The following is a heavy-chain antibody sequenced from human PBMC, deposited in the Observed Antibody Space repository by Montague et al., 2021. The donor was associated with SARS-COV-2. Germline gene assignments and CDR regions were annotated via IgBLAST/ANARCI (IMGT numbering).Heavy chain of an antibody. CDR3: ARRLRVTTVTSHMYHYATDV. CDR1: GGSISSSSYY. D-gene: IGHD4-11*01. J-gene: IGHJ6*02. CDR2: IYYSGST. V-gene: IGHV4-39*01. Sequence: SETLSLTCTVSGGSISSSSYYWGWIRQPPGKGLEWIGSIYYSGSTYYNPSLTSRVTISVDTSKNQVSLKLTSVTAADTAVYYCARRLRVTTVTSHMYHYATDVWGQGTTVTVSS.